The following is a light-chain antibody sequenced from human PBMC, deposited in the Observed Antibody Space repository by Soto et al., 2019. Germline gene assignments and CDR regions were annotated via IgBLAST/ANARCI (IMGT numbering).Light chain of an antibody. CDR2: VAS. J-gene: IGKJ1*01. Sequence: EIVMTPSPATLSVSPGERATLSCRASQSVSNNLAWYQQKPGQTPRLLIYVASTRATGIPARFSGSGSGTEFTLTISSLQSEDFAVYYYQQYNNWPPRTFGEGTKVEIK. CDR3: QQYNNWPPRT. V-gene: IGKV3-15*01. CDR1: QSVSNN.